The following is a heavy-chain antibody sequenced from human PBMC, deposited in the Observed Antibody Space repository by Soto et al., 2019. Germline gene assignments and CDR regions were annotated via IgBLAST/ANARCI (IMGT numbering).Heavy chain of an antibody. Sequence: EVQLVESGGGLVQPGGSLRLSCAASGFTFNSYAMHWVRQAPGKGLEWVSGISGFSAGSASTYFADSVKGRFIISRDNSNNTLYLQMNNLRAEDTALYYCARVPLFFCLDPFDFWGHGTLVTVSS. CDR3: ARVPLFFCLDPFDF. J-gene: IGHJ3*01. CDR1: GFTFNSYA. V-gene: IGHV3-23*04. CDR2: ISGFSAGSAST.